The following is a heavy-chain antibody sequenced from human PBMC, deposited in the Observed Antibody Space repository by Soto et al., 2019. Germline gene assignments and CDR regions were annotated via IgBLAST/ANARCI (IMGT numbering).Heavy chain of an antibody. CDR3: ARGAGIQLWDFDY. D-gene: IGHD5-18*01. V-gene: IGHV1-2*04. CDR2: INPNSGGT. Sequence: GASVKVSCKASGYTFTGYYMHWVRQAPGQGLEWMGWINPNSGGTNYAQKFQGWVTMTRDTSISTAYMELSRLRSDDTAVYYCARGAGIQLWDFDYWGQGTLVTVSS. CDR1: GYTFTGYY. J-gene: IGHJ4*02.